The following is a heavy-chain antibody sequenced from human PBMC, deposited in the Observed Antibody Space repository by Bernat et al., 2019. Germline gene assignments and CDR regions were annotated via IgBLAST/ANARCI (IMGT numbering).Heavy chain of an antibody. CDR1: GFTFSSYA. CDR3: ARGEVSVVVPAALDY. CDR2: ISHDGSNK. Sequence: QVQLVESGGGVVQPGRSLRLSCAASGFTFSSYAMHWVRQAPGKGLEWVAVISHDGSNKYYADSVKGRFTISRDNSKNTLYLQMNSLRAEDTAVYYGARGEVSVVVPAALDYWGQGTLVTVSS. J-gene: IGHJ4*02. V-gene: IGHV3-30-3*01. D-gene: IGHD2-2*01.